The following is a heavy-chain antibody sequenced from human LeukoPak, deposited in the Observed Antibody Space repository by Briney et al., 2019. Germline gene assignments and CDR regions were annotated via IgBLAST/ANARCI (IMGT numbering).Heavy chain of an antibody. CDR1: GGSISSYY. V-gene: IGHV4-4*07. CDR3: AIETAAAVVY. J-gene: IGHJ4*02. CDR2: IYTSGST. Sequence: PSETLSLTCTVSGGSISSYYWGWMRQPAGKGLEWIGRIYTSGSTNYNPSLKSRVTMSVDTSKNQFSLKLSSVSAADRAVYYCAIETAAAVVYWGQGTLVTVSS. D-gene: IGHD6-13*01.